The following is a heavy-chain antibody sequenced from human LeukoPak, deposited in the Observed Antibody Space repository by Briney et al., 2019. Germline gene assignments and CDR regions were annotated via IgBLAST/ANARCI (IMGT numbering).Heavy chain of an antibody. CDR1: GFTFSSYG. Sequence: GGSLRLSRAASGFTFSSYGMSWVRQAPGKGLEWVSAISGSGGSTYYADSVKGRFTISRDNSKNTLYLQMNSLRAEDTAVYYCAKSRRDSSGWYYFDYWGQGTLVTVSS. J-gene: IGHJ4*02. CDR2: ISGSGGST. V-gene: IGHV3-23*01. D-gene: IGHD6-19*01. CDR3: AKSRRDSSGWYYFDY.